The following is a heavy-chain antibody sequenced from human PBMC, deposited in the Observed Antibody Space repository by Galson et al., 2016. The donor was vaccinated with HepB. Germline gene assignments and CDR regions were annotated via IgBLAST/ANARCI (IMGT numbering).Heavy chain of an antibody. J-gene: IGHJ4*02. D-gene: IGHD1-26*01. V-gene: IGHV3-33*06. CDR1: GFTFRRHG. Sequence: SLRLSCAASGFTFRRHGMHWVRQAPGKGLEWMAAIWFDGSNKYYADSVKGRFTISRDNSENTFYLQMNSLRAEDRAVYYCAKAALVGPTYPLEFWGPGTLVTVSS. CDR3: AKAALVGPTYPLEF. CDR2: IWFDGSNK.